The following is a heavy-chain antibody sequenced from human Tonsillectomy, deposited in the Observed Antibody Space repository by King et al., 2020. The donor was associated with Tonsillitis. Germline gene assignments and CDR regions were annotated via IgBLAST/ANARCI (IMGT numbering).Heavy chain of an antibody. Sequence: VQLVESGGGLIQPGGSLRLSCEASGFTVDSHYMSWVRQAPGKGLELVSVVYSGANTYSADSVKGRFTISPDNSENTLFLQMNSLRVEDTAVYYCAREAYYDSSGYVLVRGGYFDLWGRGTLVTVSS. D-gene: IGHD3-22*01. CDR2: VYSGANT. CDR1: GFTVDSHY. J-gene: IGHJ2*01. V-gene: IGHV3-53*01. CDR3: AREAYYDSSGYVLVRGGYFDL.